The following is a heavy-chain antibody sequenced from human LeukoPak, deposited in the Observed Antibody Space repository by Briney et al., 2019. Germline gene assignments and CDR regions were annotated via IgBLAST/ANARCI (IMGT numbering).Heavy chain of an antibody. J-gene: IGHJ4*02. CDR2: IYSGGNT. Sequence: PGGSLRLSCAASGFMFSSNWMSWVRQAPGKGLEWVSVIYSGGNTYYADSVKGRFTISRDNSKNTLYLQMSSLRAEDTAVHYCARAVSSGYDPFDYWGQGTLVTVSS. D-gene: IGHD3-22*01. V-gene: IGHV3-53*01. CDR1: GFMFSSNW. CDR3: ARAVSSGYDPFDY.